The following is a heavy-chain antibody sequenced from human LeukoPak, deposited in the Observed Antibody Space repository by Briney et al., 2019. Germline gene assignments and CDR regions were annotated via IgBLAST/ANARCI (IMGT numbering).Heavy chain of an antibody. CDR2: IFFTGTT. J-gene: IGHJ6*02. Sequence: PSETLSLTCTLSGGSTSNYYWSWIRQPPGGGLEWIGYIFFTGTTKYNPSLQSRVTMSIDTTWNHFSLKLTSVTAADTAVYYCARAPPGATYYYGMDVWGQGTTVTVSS. CDR1: GGSTSNYY. CDR3: ARAPPGATYYYGMDV. D-gene: IGHD1-26*01. V-gene: IGHV4-59*12.